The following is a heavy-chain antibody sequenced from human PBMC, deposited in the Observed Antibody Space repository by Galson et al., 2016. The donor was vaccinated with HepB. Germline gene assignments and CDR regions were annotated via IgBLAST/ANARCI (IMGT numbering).Heavy chain of an antibody. CDR2: ISNGGSYK. V-gene: IGHV3-30*14. J-gene: IGHJ6*02. Sequence: SLRLSCAASGFTFSSNAMHWVRQAPGKGLEWVAVISNGGSYKDYADSVKGRFTISRDNSKNTLYLQMNSLRAEDTAVYYCARDLMATRYYYYGMDVWGQGTTVTVSS. CDR3: ARDLMATRYYYYGMDV. CDR1: GFTFSSNA. D-gene: IGHD5-24*01.